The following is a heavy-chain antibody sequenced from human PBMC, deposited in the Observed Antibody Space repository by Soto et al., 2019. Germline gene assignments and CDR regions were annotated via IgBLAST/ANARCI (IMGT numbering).Heavy chain of an antibody. V-gene: IGHV4-59*08. J-gene: IGHJ4*02. CDR1: GGSISSYY. CDR3: ARLYQLTIDY. D-gene: IGHD6-6*01. Sequence: SETLSLTCTVSGGSISSYYWSWIRQPPGKGLEWIGYIYYSGSTNYNPSLKSRVTISVDTSKNQFSLKLSSVTAADTAVYYCARLYQLTIDYWGQGTLVTVSS. CDR2: IYYSGST.